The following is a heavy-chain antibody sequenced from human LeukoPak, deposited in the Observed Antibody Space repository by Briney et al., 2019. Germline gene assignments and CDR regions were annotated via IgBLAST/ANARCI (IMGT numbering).Heavy chain of an antibody. CDR2: FDPEDGET. Sequence: ASVNVSCKVSGYTLTELSMHWVRQAPGKGLEWMGGFDPEDGETIYAQKFQGRVTMTEDTSTDTAYMELSSLRSEDTAVYYCATVRYSSQCFDYWGQGTLVTVSS. D-gene: IGHD6-19*01. J-gene: IGHJ4*02. CDR1: GYTLTELS. CDR3: ATVRYSSQCFDY. V-gene: IGHV1-24*01.